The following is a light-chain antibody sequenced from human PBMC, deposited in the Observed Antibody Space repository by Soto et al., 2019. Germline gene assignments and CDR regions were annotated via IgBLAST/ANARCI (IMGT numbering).Light chain of an antibody. J-gene: IGLJ1*01. V-gene: IGLV2-14*01. CDR3: SSYTSSRTRV. CDR1: SSDVGGYKY. Sequence: QSVLTQPASVSGSPGQSITISCTGTSSDVGGYKYVSWYQQHPGKAPKLMIYDVTNRPSGVSNRFSGSKSGNTASLTISGLQAEDEADYYCSSYTSSRTRVFGTATKVTVL. CDR2: DVT.